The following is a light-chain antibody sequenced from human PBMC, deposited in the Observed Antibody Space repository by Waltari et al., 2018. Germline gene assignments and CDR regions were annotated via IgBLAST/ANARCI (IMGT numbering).Light chain of an antibody. CDR3: QHNYGTPLT. CDR1: ENVNNY. Sequence: DIQMTQSPSSLSASVGDRVTITCRASENVNNYLNWYQQKPGKAPKLLIYNASTLQSGVPSRFSGSGSGTDYTFTISSLQSEDVATYYCQHNYGTPLTFGGGTKVEIK. J-gene: IGKJ4*01. V-gene: IGKV1-39*01. CDR2: NAS.